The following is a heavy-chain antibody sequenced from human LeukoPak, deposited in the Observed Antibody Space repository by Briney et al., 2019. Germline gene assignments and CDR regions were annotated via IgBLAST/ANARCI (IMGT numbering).Heavy chain of an antibody. Sequence: PSQTLSLTCTVSGGSISSGSYYWSWIRQPPGKGLEWIGRIYTSGSTYYNPSLKSRVTISVDTSKNRFSLKLPSVTAADTAVYYCARNAETDFWSGYYTFDYWGQGTLVTVSS. J-gene: IGHJ4*02. CDR1: GGSISSGSYY. CDR3: ARNAETDFWSGYYTFDY. V-gene: IGHV4-61*02. CDR2: IYTSGST. D-gene: IGHD3-3*01.